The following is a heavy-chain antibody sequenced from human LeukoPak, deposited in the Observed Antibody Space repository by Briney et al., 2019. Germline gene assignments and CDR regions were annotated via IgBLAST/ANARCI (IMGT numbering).Heavy chain of an antibody. V-gene: IGHV3-23*01. Sequence: GGSLRLSCAASGFTFSSYAMSWVRQAPGKGLEWVSAVSERGGSTYYADSVKGRFTISRDNSKNTLYLQMNSLRAEDTAVYYCARKFWARSYYDAFDIWGQGTMVTVSS. CDR2: VSERGGST. CDR3: ARKFWARSYYDAFDI. CDR1: GFTFSSYA. D-gene: IGHD3-10*01. J-gene: IGHJ3*02.